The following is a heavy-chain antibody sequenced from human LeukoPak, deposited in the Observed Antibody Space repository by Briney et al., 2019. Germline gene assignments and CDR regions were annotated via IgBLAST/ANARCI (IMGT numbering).Heavy chain of an antibody. CDR3: ARGRQDVTMIVVVMTAVSYYLDV. D-gene: IGHD3-22*01. Sequence: PSETLSLTCGVYGGSFSGYYWTWIRQTPEKGLEWIGEMNPSGSTSYNPSLKSRVTISVDTSKNQFSLKLSSVTAADTAVYYCARGRQDVTMIVVVMTAVSYYLDVWDKGTTVTVS. CDR2: MNPSGST. CDR1: GGSFSGYY. J-gene: IGHJ6*03. V-gene: IGHV4-34*01.